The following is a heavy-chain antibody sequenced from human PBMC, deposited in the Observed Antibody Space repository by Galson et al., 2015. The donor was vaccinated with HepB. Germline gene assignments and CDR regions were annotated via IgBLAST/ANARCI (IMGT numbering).Heavy chain of an antibody. Sequence: SETLSLTCTVSGGSISSYYWSWIRQPPGKGLEWIGYIYYSGSTNYNPSLKSRVTISVDTSKNQFSLKLSSVTAADTAVYYCARVHGSSGYYFHYYYYGMDVWGQGTTVTVSS. CDR3: ARVHGSSGYYFHYYYYGMDV. CDR2: IYYSGST. CDR1: GGSISSYY. D-gene: IGHD3-22*01. J-gene: IGHJ6*02. V-gene: IGHV4-59*01.